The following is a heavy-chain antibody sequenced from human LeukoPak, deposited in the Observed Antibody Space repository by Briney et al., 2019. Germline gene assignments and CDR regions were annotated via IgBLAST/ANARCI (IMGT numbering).Heavy chain of an antibody. CDR3: ARDLGGSGSYRGLAFDI. D-gene: IGHD3-10*01. V-gene: IGHV4-61*01. CDR1: GGSVSSGSYY. CDR2: IYYSGST. Sequence: SETLSLTCTVSGGSVSSGSYYWSWIRQPPGKGLEWIGYIYYSGSTNYNPSLKSRVTISVDTSKNQFSLKLSPVTAADTAVYYCARDLGGSGSYRGLAFDIWGQGTMVTVSS. J-gene: IGHJ3*02.